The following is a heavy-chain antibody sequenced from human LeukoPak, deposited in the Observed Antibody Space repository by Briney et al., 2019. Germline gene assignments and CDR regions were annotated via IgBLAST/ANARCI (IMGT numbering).Heavy chain of an antibody. J-gene: IGHJ6*02. V-gene: IGHV4-34*01. CDR2: INHSGST. Sequence: PGGSLRLSCAASGFTFSSYAMSWVRQPPGKGLEWIGEINHSGSTNYNPSLKSRVTISVDTSKNQFSLKLSSVTAADTAVYYCARAIYTTPRYYYGMDVWGQGTTVTVSS. CDR3: ARAIYTTPRYYYGMDV. CDR1: GFTFSSYA. D-gene: IGHD1-26*01.